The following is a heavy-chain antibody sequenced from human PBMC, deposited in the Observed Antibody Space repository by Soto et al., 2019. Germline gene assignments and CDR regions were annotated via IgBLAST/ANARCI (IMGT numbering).Heavy chain of an antibody. J-gene: IGHJ6*03. CDR1: GFTFSTYA. D-gene: IGHD2-8*01. Sequence: EVQLLESGGGLVQPGGSLRLSCAASGFTFSTYAMSWVRQAPGKGLEWVSTITTRGGNTYYSDSVQGRFTISRDNSKNTLYLQMNSLRAEDTAVYYCAGRYCTNGVCYTNYYYYIDVWGKGPTVTVSS. V-gene: IGHV3-23*01. CDR3: AGRYCTNGVCYTNYYYYIDV. CDR2: ITTRGGNT.